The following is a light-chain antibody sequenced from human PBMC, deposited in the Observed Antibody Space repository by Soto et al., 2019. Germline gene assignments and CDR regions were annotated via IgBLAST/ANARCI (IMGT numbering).Light chain of an antibody. CDR1: QTISSW. Sequence: IQMTQSPSTLSGSVGDRVTITCRASQTISSWLAWYQQKPGKAPQLLIYAASTLQSGVPSRFSGSGSGTEFTLTISGLEPEDFAVYYCQQYGSSPLISFGQGTRLEIK. V-gene: IGKV1-5*01. CDR2: AAS. CDR3: QQYGSSPLIS. J-gene: IGKJ5*01.